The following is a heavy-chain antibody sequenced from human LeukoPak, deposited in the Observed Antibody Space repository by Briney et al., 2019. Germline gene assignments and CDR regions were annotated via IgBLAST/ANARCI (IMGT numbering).Heavy chain of an antibody. CDR3: ARRLGLGSSGWKNFDC. J-gene: IGHJ4*02. D-gene: IGHD6-19*01. Sequence: GESLKISCKGSGYSFTNYWIGWVRQVPGKGLEWMGLIYPGDSDSRYSPSFQGQVTISADKSISTAYLQWSSLKASDTAMYYCARRLGLGSSGWKNFDCWGQGTLVTVSS. CDR1: GYSFTNYW. CDR2: IYPGDSDS. V-gene: IGHV5-51*01.